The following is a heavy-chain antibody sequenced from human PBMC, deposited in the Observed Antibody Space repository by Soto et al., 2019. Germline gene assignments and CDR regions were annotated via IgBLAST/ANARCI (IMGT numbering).Heavy chain of an antibody. CDR2: IYWDDDQ. V-gene: IGHV2-5*02. CDR3: AHKRDVSRVFKS. D-gene: IGHD3-10*02. J-gene: IGHJ5*02. Sequence: QITLKESGPTLVKPTQTLTLTCTFSGFSFSINGVAVGWIRQPPGQALEWLALIYWDDDQRYNPSLKNRLTITKDTSRNLVVPTMTNMDPVDTATYYCAHKRDVSRVFKSWGQGTLVTVSS. CDR1: GFSFSINGVA.